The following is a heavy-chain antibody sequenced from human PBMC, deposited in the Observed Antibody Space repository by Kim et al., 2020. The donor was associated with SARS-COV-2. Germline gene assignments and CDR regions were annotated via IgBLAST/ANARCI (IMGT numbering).Heavy chain of an antibody. CDR2: ITYDGSNK. CDR1: GFTFSSYA. Sequence: GGSLRLSCAASGFTFSSYAMHWVRQAPGKGLEWVSVITYDGSNKYYADSVKGRFTISRDNSKNTLYLQMNSLRAEDTAVYYCARPRGGRYADAFDVWG. D-gene: IGHD1-26*01. J-gene: IGHJ3*01. CDR3: ARPRGGRYADAFDV. V-gene: IGHV3-30*04.